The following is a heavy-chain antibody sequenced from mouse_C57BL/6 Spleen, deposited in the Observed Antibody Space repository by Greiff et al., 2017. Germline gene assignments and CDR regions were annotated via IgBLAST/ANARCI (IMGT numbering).Heavy chain of an antibody. CDR2: IRNKANNHAT. Sequence: EVKLVESGGGLVQPGGSMKLSCAASGFTFSDAWMDWVRQSPEKGLEWVAEIRNKANNHATYYAESVKGRFTISRDDSKASVYLQMNSLRAEDTGIYYCTRVYDCGIYWYFDVWGTGTTVTVSS. V-gene: IGHV6-6*01. D-gene: IGHD2-3*01. CDR1: GFTFSDAW. J-gene: IGHJ1*03. CDR3: TRVYDCGIYWYFDV.